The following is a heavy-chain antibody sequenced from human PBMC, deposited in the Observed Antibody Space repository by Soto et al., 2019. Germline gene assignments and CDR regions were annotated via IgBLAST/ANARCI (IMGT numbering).Heavy chain of an antibody. CDR3: ARGNWNYYYGFDV. Sequence: EVQLVESGGGLVQPGGSLRLSCAASEFTFDKYYMTWVRQDPGKGPEWVANIKPDGSEQYYVDSVKGRFTISRDNANNSLYLQMNSLRAEDTAVYFCARGNWNYYYGFDVWGQGTTVTVSS. V-gene: IGHV3-7*01. CDR2: IKPDGSEQ. D-gene: IGHD1-20*01. CDR1: EFTFDKYY. J-gene: IGHJ6*02.